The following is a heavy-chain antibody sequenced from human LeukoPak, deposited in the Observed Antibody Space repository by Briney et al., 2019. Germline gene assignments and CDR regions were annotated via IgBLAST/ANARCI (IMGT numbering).Heavy chain of an antibody. CDR3: AKDRGYVATTVDY. D-gene: IGHD5-12*01. Sequence: GGSLRLSCAASGFSFSDYDIHWVRLAPGKGLEWVTFIRYDGSNTYAESVKGRFTISRDNSKNTLYLQMNSLRAEDTAIYYCAKDRGYVATTVDYWGQGTLVTVAS. J-gene: IGHJ4*02. CDR1: GFSFSDYD. V-gene: IGHV3-30*02. CDR2: IRYDGSNT.